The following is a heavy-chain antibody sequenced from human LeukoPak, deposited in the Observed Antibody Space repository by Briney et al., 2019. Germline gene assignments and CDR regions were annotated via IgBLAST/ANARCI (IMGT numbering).Heavy chain of an antibody. CDR1: GFTFSSYW. CDR3: ARALATVDAFDI. J-gene: IGHJ3*02. V-gene: IGHV3-21*01. D-gene: IGHD4-17*01. Sequence: GGSLRLSCAASGFTFSSYWMSWIRQAPGKGLDWVSSISSNNNYIYYADSVKGRFTISRDNAKNSLYLEMNSLRAEDTAVYYCARALATVDAFDIWGQGTMVTVSS. CDR2: ISSNNNYI.